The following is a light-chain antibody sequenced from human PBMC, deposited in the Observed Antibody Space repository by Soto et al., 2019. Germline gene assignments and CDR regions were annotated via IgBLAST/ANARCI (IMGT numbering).Light chain of an antibody. CDR2: GAS. CDR1: QSVSNSF. J-gene: IGKJ4*01. Sequence: EIVLTQSPGTLSLSPGERATLSCRASQSVSNSFLAWYQQKPGQAPRLLIYGASSRVTGIPDRFSGSGSGTDFTLTISRLEPEDFAVYYCHQYVTSPVTFGGGTKVDIK. V-gene: IGKV3-20*01. CDR3: HQYVTSPVT.